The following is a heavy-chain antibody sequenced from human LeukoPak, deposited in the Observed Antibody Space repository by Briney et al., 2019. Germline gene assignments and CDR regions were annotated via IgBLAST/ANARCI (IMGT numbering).Heavy chain of an antibody. CDR2: TYYRSTWYN. D-gene: IGHD2-2*01. CDR1: GDSVSSNRVT. V-gene: IGHV6-1*01. Sequence: SQTLSLTCAISGDSVSSNRVTWNWIRQPPSRGLEWLGRTYYRSTWYNDYAVSVRGRITVNPDTSKNQFSLHLNSVTPEDTAVYYCARRLTQYDCFDPWGQGILVTVSS. J-gene: IGHJ5*02. CDR3: ARRLTQYDCFDP.